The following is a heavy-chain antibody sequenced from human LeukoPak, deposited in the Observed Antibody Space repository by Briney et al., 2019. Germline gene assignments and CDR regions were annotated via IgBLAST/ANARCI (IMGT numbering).Heavy chain of an antibody. J-gene: IGHJ4*02. CDR2: GYYSGST. V-gene: IGHV4-39*01. D-gene: IGHD2-2*01. CDR3: ARRYCSGSNCYFFDY. CDR1: GGSVSSSYHY. Sequence: SETLSLTCTVSGGSVSSSYHYWGWIRQPPGKGLEWIGTGYYSGSTFYNPSLKSRVTISVDTSKNQFSLKLTSVTAADTAVYFCARRYCSGSNCYFFDYWGQGTLVTVSS.